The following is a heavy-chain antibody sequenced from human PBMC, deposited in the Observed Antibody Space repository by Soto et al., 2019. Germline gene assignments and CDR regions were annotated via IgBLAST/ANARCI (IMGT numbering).Heavy chain of an antibody. CDR3: ARDWGRIAAAEYYFDY. CDR1: GFTFSSYG. Sequence: GGSLRLSCAASGFTFSSYGMHWVRQAPGKGLEWVAVIWYDGSNKYYADSVKGRFTISRDNSKNTLYLQMNSLRAEDTAVYYCARDWGRIAAAEYYFDYWGQGTLVTVSS. D-gene: IGHD6-13*01. V-gene: IGHV3-33*01. J-gene: IGHJ4*02. CDR2: IWYDGSNK.